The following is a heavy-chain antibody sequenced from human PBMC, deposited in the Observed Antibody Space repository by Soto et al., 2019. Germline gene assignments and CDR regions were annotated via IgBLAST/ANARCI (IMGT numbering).Heavy chain of an antibody. J-gene: IGHJ3*02. CDR2: ISAYNGNT. CDR3: ARDHKAGGDYAFDI. Sequence: ASVKVSCKASGYTFTSYGMSWVRQAPGQWLEWMGWISAYNGNTNYAQKLQGRVTMTSDTSTSTAYMLLRSLRSDDTAVYYCARDHKAGGDYAFDIWGQGTMVTVSS. CDR1: GYTFTSYG. D-gene: IGHD4-17*01. V-gene: IGHV1-18*01.